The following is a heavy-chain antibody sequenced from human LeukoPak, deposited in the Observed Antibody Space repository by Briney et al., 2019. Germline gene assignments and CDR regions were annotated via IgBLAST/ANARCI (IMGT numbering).Heavy chain of an antibody. Sequence: SETLSLTCTVSGGSVSSYYWSWIRQPPGKGLEWIGYIYYSGSTNYNPSLKSRVTISVDTSKNQFSLKLSSATAADTAVYYCARARLNYYYGMDVWGQGTTVTVSS. J-gene: IGHJ6*02. CDR2: IYYSGST. CDR3: ARARLNYYYGMDV. CDR1: GGSVSSYY. V-gene: IGHV4-59*02.